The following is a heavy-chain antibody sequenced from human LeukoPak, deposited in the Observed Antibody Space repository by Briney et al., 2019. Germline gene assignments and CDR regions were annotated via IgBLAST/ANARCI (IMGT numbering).Heavy chain of an antibody. CDR3: ARISGPGGSSTYYYMDV. Sequence: ASVKASCKASGYTFTSYAMHWVRQAPGQRLEWMGWINPNSGGTNYAQKFQGRVTMTRDTSISTAHMELSRLRSDDTAVYYCARISGPGGSSTYYYMDVWGKGTTVTVSS. J-gene: IGHJ6*03. V-gene: IGHV1-2*02. D-gene: IGHD2-2*01. CDR2: INPNSGGT. CDR1: GYTFTSYA.